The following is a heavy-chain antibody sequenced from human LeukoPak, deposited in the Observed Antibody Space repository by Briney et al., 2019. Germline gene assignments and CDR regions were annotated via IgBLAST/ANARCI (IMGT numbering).Heavy chain of an antibody. CDR1: GFTFSDYY. J-gene: IGHJ4*02. D-gene: IGHD6-19*01. CDR3: ARPYSSGWYGGFNF. V-gene: IGHV3-11*03. Sequence: GESLRLSCAASGFTFSDYYMSWIRQAPGKGLEWVSCISSSSTYTNYADSVKGRFTISRDNAKNSLYLQMNSLRAEDTAVYYYARPYSSGWYGGFNFWGQGTLVTVSS. CDR2: ISSSSTYT.